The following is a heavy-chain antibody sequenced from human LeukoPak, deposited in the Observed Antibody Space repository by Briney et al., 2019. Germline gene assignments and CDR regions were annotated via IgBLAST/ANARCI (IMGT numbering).Heavy chain of an antibody. Sequence: SETLSLTCTVSGYSMSRGYYWGWIGQPPGEGLEWSGSMYQSGRTYYNPSLKSRVTISVDTSKNPFSLKLSSVTAADTAVYYCARSHQYYYDSSGYSWFDPWGQGTLVTVSS. CDR2: MYQSGRT. CDR1: GYSMSRGYY. V-gene: IGHV4-38-2*02. D-gene: IGHD3-22*01. CDR3: ARSHQYYYDSSGYSWFDP. J-gene: IGHJ5*02.